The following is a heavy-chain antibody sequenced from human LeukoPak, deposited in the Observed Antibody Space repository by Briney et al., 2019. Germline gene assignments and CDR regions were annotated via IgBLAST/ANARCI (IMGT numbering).Heavy chain of an antibody. CDR3: AREGSGSYFDY. V-gene: IGHV3-53*01. Sequence: PGGSLRPSCAASGFTVSSNYMSWVRQAPGKGLEWVSVIYSGGSTYYADSVKGRFTISRDNSKNTLYLQMNSLRAEDTAVYYCAREGSGSYFDYWGQGTLVTVSS. J-gene: IGHJ4*02. CDR1: GFTVSSNY. CDR2: IYSGGST. D-gene: IGHD3-10*01.